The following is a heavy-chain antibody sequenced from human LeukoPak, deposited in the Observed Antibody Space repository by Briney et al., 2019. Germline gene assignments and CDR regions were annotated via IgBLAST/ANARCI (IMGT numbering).Heavy chain of an antibody. J-gene: IGHJ4*02. V-gene: IGHV3-48*01. Sequence: PGGSLRLSCAASGFTFSSYSMNWVRQAPGKGLAWVSYISSSSSTIYYADSVKGRFTISRDNAKNSLYLQMNSLRAEDTAVYYCARGGGGNSYGYWGQGTLVTVSS. CDR3: ARGGGGNSYGY. CDR1: GFTFSSYS. D-gene: IGHD4-23*01. CDR2: ISSSSSTI.